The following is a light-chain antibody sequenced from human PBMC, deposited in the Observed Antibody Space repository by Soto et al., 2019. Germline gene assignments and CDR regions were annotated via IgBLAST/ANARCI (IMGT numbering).Light chain of an antibody. CDR2: DAC. CDR3: QQYDNLLLT. Sequence: DIQMTQSPSSLSASVGDRVTITCQASQDISNYLNWYQQKPGKAPKLLIYDACNLETGVPSRFSGCGSGTDFTFTISSLQPEDIATYYCQQYDNLLLTFGGGTKMEIK. CDR1: QDISNY. V-gene: IGKV1-33*01. J-gene: IGKJ4*01.